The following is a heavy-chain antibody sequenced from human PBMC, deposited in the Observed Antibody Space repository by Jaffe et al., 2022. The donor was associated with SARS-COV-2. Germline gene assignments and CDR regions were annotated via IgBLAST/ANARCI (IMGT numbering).Heavy chain of an antibody. D-gene: IGHD5-12*01. CDR1: GFTFSSYS. J-gene: IGHJ4*02. CDR3: ARDPIDGYNQLEGVDY. Sequence: EVQLVESGGGLVKPGGSLRLSCAASGFTFSSYSMNWVRQAPGKGLEWVSSISSSSSYIYYADSVKGRFTISRDNAKNSLYLQMNSLRAEDTAVYYCARDPIDGYNQLEGVDYWGQGTLVTVSS. CDR2: ISSSSSYI. V-gene: IGHV3-21*01.